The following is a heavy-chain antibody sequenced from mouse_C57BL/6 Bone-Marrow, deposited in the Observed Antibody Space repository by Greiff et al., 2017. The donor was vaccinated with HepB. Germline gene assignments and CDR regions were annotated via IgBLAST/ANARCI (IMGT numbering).Heavy chain of an antibody. Sequence: VQLQQSGAELMKPGASVKLSCKATGYTFTGYWIEWVKQRPGHGLEWIGEILPGSGSTNYNEKFKGKATFTADTSSNTAYMQLSSLTTEDSAIYYCAREFITTVVAPYYAMDYWGQGTSVTVSS. V-gene: IGHV1-9*01. J-gene: IGHJ4*01. CDR1: GYTFTGYW. D-gene: IGHD1-1*01. CDR3: AREFITTVVAPYYAMDY. CDR2: ILPGSGST.